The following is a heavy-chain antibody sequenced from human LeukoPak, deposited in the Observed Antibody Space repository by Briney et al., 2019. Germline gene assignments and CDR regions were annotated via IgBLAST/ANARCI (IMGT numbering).Heavy chain of an antibody. CDR1: GDSVSANSVG. CDR2: TYDRSKWSN. CDR3: ARSRSYVMDV. V-gene: IGHV6-1*01. J-gene: IGHJ6*02. Sequence: SQTLSLTCVVSGDSVSANSVGWDWIRQSPSRGLEWLGKTYDRSKWSNDYAVSVKSRITINPDTSKNQFSLQLNSVTPDDTAVYYGARSRSYVMDVWGQGTTVTVSS.